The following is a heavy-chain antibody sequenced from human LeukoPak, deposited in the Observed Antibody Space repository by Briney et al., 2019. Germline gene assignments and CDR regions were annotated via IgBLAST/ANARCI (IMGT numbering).Heavy chain of an antibody. J-gene: IGHJ4*02. D-gene: IGHD3-22*01. CDR3: AKGPQSYYYDSSGYYLD. V-gene: IGHV3-9*01. Sequence: PGGSLRLSCAASGFTFDDYAMHWVRQAPGKGLEWVSGISWNSGSIGYADSVKGRFTISRDNAKNSLYLQMNSLRAEDTALYYCAKGPQSYYYDSSGYYLDWGQGTLVTVSS. CDR2: ISWNSGSI. CDR1: GFTFDDYA.